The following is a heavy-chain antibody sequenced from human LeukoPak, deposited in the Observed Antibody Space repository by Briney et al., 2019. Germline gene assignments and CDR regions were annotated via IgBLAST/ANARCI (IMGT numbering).Heavy chain of an antibody. V-gene: IGHV3-7*01. Sequence: GGSLRLSCAASGFTFSSYWMSWVRQAPGKGLEWVANIKQDGSEKYYVDSVKGRFTISRDNAKNSLYLQMNSLRAEDTAGYYCARDRVDYYDSSGYYWDYWGQGTLVTVSS. CDR1: GFTFSSYW. J-gene: IGHJ4*02. D-gene: IGHD3-22*01. CDR2: IKQDGSEK. CDR3: ARDRVDYYDSSGYYWDY.